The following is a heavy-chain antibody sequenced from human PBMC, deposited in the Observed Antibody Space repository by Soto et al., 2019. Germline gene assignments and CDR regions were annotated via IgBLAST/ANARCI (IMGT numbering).Heavy chain of an antibody. D-gene: IGHD3-16*01. Sequence: SQTLSLTCAISGDSVSGNSAAWNWIRQSPSRGLEWLGRTYYRSRWYNDYAVSVKSRITVTPDTSKNQFSLHLNSVTPEDTAVYYCARAFPYYVSSDSYLDYWGQGGLVTVSS. J-gene: IGHJ4*02. CDR1: GDSVSGNSAA. CDR3: ARAFPYYVSSDSYLDY. CDR2: TYYRSRWYN. V-gene: IGHV6-1*01.